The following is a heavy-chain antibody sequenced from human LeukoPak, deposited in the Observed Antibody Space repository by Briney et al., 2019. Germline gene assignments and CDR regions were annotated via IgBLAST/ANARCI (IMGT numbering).Heavy chain of an antibody. J-gene: IGHJ4*02. D-gene: IGHD2-15*01. CDR2: ISYDGSNK. V-gene: IGHV3-30*18. CDR1: GFTFSSYG. Sequence: GGSLRLSCAASGFTFSSYGVHWVRQAPGKGLEWVAVISYDGSNKYYADSVKGRFTISRDNSKNTLYLQMNSLRAEDTAVYYCAKDRGGYRVFDYWGQGTLVTVSS. CDR3: AKDRGGYRVFDY.